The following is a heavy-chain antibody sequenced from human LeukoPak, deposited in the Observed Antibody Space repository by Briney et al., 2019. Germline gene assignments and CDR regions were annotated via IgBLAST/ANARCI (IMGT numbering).Heavy chain of an antibody. CDR3: ARDNYDSSGYFYY. D-gene: IGHD3-22*01. J-gene: IGHJ4*02. CDR2: ISSSSSYI. V-gene: IGHV3-21*05. Sequence: GGSLRLSCAASGFTFSSYWMSWVRQAPGKGLEWVSYISSSSSYIYYADSVKGRFTISRDNAKNSLYLQMNSLRAEDTAVYYCARDNYDSSGYFYYWGQGTLVTVSS. CDR1: GFTFSSYW.